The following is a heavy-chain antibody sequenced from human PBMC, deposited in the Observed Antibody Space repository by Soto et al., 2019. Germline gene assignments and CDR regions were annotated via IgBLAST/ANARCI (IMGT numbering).Heavy chain of an antibody. CDR2: IIPIFDTA. Sequence: SVKVSCKASGGTFSAFTINWVRQAPGQRLEWMGGIIPIFDTANYAENFQGRVTITADESTGTSFLEVSSLRSEDTAVYYCARNGTLTGYSYGMDVWGQGTMVTVSS. D-gene: IGHD1-1*01. V-gene: IGHV1-69*13. CDR3: ARNGTLTGYSYGMDV. J-gene: IGHJ6*02. CDR1: GGTFSAFT.